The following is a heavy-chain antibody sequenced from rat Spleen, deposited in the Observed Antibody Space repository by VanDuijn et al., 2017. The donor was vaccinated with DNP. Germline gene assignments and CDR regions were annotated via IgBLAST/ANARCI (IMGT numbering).Heavy chain of an antibody. J-gene: IGHJ2*01. V-gene: IGHV5-20*01. CDR3: ARGGRSYFDY. CDR2: LTYDGGNT. Sequence: EVQLVESGGGLVQPGRSLKLSCTASGFTFSDYYMAWVRQAPTKGLEWVAYLTYDGGNTYYRDSVQGRFTISRDNAKNNLYLQMNSLRSEDTATYYCARGGRSYFDYWGQGVMVTVSS. CDR1: GFTFSDYY. D-gene: IGHD1-11*01.